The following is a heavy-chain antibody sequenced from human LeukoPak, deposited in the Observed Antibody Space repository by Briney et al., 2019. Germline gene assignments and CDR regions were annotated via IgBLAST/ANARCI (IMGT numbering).Heavy chain of an antibody. V-gene: IGHV3-23*01. CDR1: GFTFSSYV. Sequence: GGSLRLSCAASGFTFSSYVMSWVRQAPGKGLEWVSAISGSGGSTYYADSVKGRFTISRDNSKNTLYLQMNSLRAEDTAVYYCAKSFGEYYYYYGMDVWGQGTTVTVSS. J-gene: IGHJ6*02. CDR2: ISGSGGST. CDR3: AKSFGEYYYYYGMDV. D-gene: IGHD3-10*01.